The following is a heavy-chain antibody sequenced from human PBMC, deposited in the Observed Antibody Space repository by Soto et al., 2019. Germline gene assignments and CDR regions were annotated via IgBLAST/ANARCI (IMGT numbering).Heavy chain of an antibody. Sequence: GGSLRLSCAASGFSFGSYAFSWVRQAPGKGLEWVSTISGSDGKTFYADSVKGRFSISRDTSQSTLYLQMNSLRADDTAMYYCARWSYLDYWGQGTRVTVYS. CDR2: ISGSDGKT. CDR3: ARWSYLDY. V-gene: IGHV3-23*01. CDR1: GFSFGSYA. D-gene: IGHD3-3*01. J-gene: IGHJ4*02.